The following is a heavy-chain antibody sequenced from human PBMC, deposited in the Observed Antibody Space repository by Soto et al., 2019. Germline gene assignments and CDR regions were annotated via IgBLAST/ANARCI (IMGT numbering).Heavy chain of an antibody. CDR1: GFTFXSYA. Sequence: GGSLRLSCAASGFTFXSYAMSWVRQAPGKGLEWVSAISGSGGSTYYADSVKGRFTISRDNSKNTLYLQMNSLRAEDTAVYYCATRMVRGVITSPTDFDYWGQGTLVTVSS. CDR2: ISGSGGST. J-gene: IGHJ4*02. CDR3: ATRMVRGVITSPTDFDY. V-gene: IGHV3-23*01. D-gene: IGHD3-10*01.